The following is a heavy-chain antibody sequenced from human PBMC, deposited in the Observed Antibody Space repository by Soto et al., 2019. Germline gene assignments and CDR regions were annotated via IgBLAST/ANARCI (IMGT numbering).Heavy chain of an antibody. V-gene: IGHV3-21*02. J-gene: IGHJ6*02. CDR2: ISSGSSYI. D-gene: IGHD3-10*01. CDR3: TRDRVNRRGGYYHYYGMEV. CDR1: EFTFSVYS. Sequence: DVQLEESGGGLVKPGGSLRLSCVASEFTFSVYSMNWVRQAPGKGLEWVSSISSGSSYIYYADSVKGRFTISRDNDKSSLFLHMKSLRVDDTAVYYCTRDRVNRRGGYYHYYGMEVWGQGTTVTVSS.